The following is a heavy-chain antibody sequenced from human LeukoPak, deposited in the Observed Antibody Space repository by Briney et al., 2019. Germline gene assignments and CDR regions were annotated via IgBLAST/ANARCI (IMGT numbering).Heavy chain of an antibody. CDR2: VDPKNGDT. J-gene: IGHJ4*02. CDR3: ARGEHHSFPYFFNY. V-gene: IGHV1-2*02. D-gene: IGHD1-14*01. CDR1: GYTFTDYS. Sequence: ASVKVSCKASGYTFTDYSVHWVRQAPGQGLEWLGWVDPKNGDTTYAQKFQGRVTMTRDTSVSTAYMEVSGPRTDDTAFYYCARGEHHSFPYFFNYWGQGTLVTVSS.